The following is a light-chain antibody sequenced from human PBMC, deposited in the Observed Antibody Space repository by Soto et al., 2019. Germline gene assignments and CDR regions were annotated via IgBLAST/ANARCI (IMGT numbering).Light chain of an antibody. Sequence: QYALTQPASVSGSPGQSITISCTGTSSDVGGYNYVSWHQQHPGKAPKVMIYEVSNRPSGVSNRFSGSKSGNTASLTISGLQAEDEADYYCSSYTSRSSLYVFGTGTKLTVL. V-gene: IGLV2-14*01. CDR1: SSDVGGYNY. J-gene: IGLJ1*01. CDR2: EVS. CDR3: SSYTSRSSLYV.